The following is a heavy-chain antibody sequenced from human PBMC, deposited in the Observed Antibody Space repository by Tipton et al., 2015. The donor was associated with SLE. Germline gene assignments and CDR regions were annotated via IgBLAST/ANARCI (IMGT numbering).Heavy chain of an antibody. CDR2: IYTDGRRT. CDR1: GFTFSSYW. V-gene: IGHV3-74*01. Sequence: SLRLSCAASGFTFSSYWMHWVRQAPGKGQVWVSRIYTDGRRTNYADSVRGRFTISRDNAKNTLYLQMNSLRAEDTAAYFCARGESSGYYVDYWGHGTLVTVSS. D-gene: IGHD3-22*01. J-gene: IGHJ4*01. CDR3: ARGESSGYYVDY.